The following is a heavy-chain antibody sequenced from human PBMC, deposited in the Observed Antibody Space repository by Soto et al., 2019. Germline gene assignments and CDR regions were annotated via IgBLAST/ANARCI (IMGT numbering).Heavy chain of an antibody. CDR2: IYYSGST. CDR1: GGFISSSSYY. J-gene: IGHJ4*02. Sequence: QLQLQESGPGLVKPSETLSLTCTVSGGFISSSSYYWGWIRQPPGKGLEWIGSIYYSGSTYYNPSLKSRVTISVDTSKNQFSLKLSSVTAADTAVYYCARQEWIQLWPDDYWGQGTLVTVSS. V-gene: IGHV4-39*01. D-gene: IGHD5-18*01. CDR3: ARQEWIQLWPDDY.